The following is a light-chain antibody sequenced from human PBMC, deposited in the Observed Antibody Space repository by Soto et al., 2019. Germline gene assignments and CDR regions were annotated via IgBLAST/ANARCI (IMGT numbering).Light chain of an antibody. J-gene: IGKJ5*01. CDR3: QQADSFPIT. Sequence: DIQMTQSPSSVSASIGDIVTITCRASQNISSWLAWYQQKPGKAPNLLIYAASRLPDGVPFRFSGSGSGTHFTLSINSLQPEDFATYFCQQADSFPITFGQGTRLEIK. CDR1: QNISSW. CDR2: AAS. V-gene: IGKV1-12*01.